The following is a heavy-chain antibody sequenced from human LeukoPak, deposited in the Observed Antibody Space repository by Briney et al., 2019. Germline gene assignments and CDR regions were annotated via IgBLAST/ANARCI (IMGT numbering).Heavy chain of an antibody. D-gene: IGHD5-12*01. V-gene: IGHV3-15*01. CDR1: GFTVSSSY. CDR3: TTDRSQKRGYSGYAGFDY. Sequence: GGSLRLSCAASGFTVSSSYMTWVRQAPGKGLEWVGRIKSKTDGGTTDYAAPVKGRFTISRDDSKNTLYLQMNSLKTEDTAVYYCTTDRSQKRGYSGYAGFDYWGQGTLVTVSS. CDR2: IKSKTDGGTT. J-gene: IGHJ4*02.